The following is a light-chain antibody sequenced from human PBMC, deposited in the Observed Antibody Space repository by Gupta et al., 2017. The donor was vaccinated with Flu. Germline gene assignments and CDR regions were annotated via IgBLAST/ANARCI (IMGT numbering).Light chain of an antibody. Sequence: QVVLTQPPSASASLGASVTLTCTLSTGHSNYAVAWHQHQPEKGPRYLMRVTSDGSRTGGDGIPDRFSGSSSGVDRYLTISRLQAEDEGDYYCQAWGTGPVFGGGTRLTVL. CDR3: QAWGTGPV. CDR2: VTSDGSR. J-gene: IGLJ2*01. CDR1: TGHSNYA. V-gene: IGLV4-69*01.